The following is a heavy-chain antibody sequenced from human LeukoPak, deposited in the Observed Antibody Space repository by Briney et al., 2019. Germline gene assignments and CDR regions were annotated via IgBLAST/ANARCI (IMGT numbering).Heavy chain of an antibody. CDR1: GFSFSDYY. D-gene: IGHD1-26*01. V-gene: IGHV3-11*04. Sequence: GGSLRLSCAASGFSFSDYYMSWIRQAPGKGLEWVSYISSRGRSIDYADSVKGRFTISRDNAENSLYLQMNSLSAEDTAVYYCARRGYSGNSGSFDMWGQGTMVTVSS. J-gene: IGHJ3*02. CDR2: ISSRGRSI. CDR3: ARRGYSGNSGSFDM.